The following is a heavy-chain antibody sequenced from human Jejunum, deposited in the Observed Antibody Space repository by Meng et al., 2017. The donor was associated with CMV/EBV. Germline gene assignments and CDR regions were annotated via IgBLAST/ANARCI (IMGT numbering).Heavy chain of an antibody. D-gene: IGHD4-23*01. V-gene: IGHV1-69*08. CDR1: GGTFSSQS. CDR2: IIPMVGKP. Sequence: KASGGTFSSQSISWVRQGPGQGLEWMGRIIPMVGKPTYAQKFQGRVTITADKSTNTAYMELTSLTSEDTALYYCATVSDTIRWSGDHWGQGTLVTVSS. J-gene: IGHJ4*02. CDR3: ATVSDTIRWSGDH.